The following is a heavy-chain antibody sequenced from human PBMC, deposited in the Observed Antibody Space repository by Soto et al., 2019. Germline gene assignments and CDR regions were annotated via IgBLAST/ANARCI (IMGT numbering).Heavy chain of an antibody. CDR3: ARVDHRGYFAILTDY. V-gene: IGHV4-31*03. Sequence: KPSYTLSLTCTVSGDSLSSGGHYWSWIRQHPGKGLEWIGHIYDSVSTYYSPSLRSRVTISADMSKNQFSLNLRSVTAADTAVYYCARVDHRGYFAILTDYWGQGTLVTASS. D-gene: IGHD3-9*01. CDR1: GDSLSSGGHY. CDR2: IYDSVST. J-gene: IGHJ4*02.